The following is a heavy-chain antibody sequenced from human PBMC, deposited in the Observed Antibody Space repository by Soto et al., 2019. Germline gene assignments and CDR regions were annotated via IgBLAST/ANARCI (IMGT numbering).Heavy chain of an antibody. CDR2: IFYTGTT. D-gene: IGHD4-17*01. Sequence: QVQLQESGPGLVKPSQTLSLTCTVSGGSISSGDYFWSWIRQPPGKGLEWIGYIFYTGTTYYNPSLKSRVTISVDTSRNQFSLKLSSVTAADTAVYYCAREAYGGNLAQGWFDPWGQGTLVTVSS. J-gene: IGHJ5*02. CDR3: AREAYGGNLAQGWFDP. CDR1: GGSISSGDYF. V-gene: IGHV4-30-4*01.